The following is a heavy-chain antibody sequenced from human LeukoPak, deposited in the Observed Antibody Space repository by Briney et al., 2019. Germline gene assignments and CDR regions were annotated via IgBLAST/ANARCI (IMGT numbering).Heavy chain of an antibody. J-gene: IGHJ5*02. Sequence: VASVKVSCKASGYTFTDFYIHWVQQAPGKGLEWMGRLDPEDGETVYSERFQDRVTMTADVYRDTAFLELRRLTSEDTAVYYCATTDAALSYGRGYWFDPWGQGTLVSVSS. CDR2: LDPEDGET. CDR1: GYTFTDFY. CDR3: ATTDAALSYGRGYWFDP. V-gene: IGHV1-69-2*01. D-gene: IGHD4-17*01.